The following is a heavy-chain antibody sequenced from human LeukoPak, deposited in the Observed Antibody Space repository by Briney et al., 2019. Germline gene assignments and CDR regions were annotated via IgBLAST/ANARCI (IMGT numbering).Heavy chain of an antibody. Sequence: PSETLSLTCTVSGGSISSYYWSWIRQPPGKGLEWIGYIYYSGSTNYNPSLKSRVTISVDKSKNQFSLKLSSVTAADTAVYYCARDSAVAGSYMDVWGKGTTVTVSS. J-gene: IGHJ6*03. V-gene: IGHV4-59*12. CDR3: ARDSAVAGSYMDV. CDR2: IYYSGST. D-gene: IGHD6-19*01. CDR1: GGSISSYY.